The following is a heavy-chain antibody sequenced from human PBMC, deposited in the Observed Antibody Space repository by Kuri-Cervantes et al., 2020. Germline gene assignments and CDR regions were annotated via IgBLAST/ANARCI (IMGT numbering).Heavy chain of an antibody. CDR2: ISSSGSTI. CDR1: GFTFSDYY. CDR3: ASTYYDSSGYSYFDY. J-gene: IGHJ4*02. V-gene: IGHV3-11*04. D-gene: IGHD3-22*01. Sequence: GGSLRLSCAASGFTFSDYYMSWIRQAPGKGLEWVSYISSSGSTIYYAGSVKGRFTISRDNAKNSLYLQMNSLRDEETAVYYCASTYYDSSGYSYFDYWGQGTLVTVSS.